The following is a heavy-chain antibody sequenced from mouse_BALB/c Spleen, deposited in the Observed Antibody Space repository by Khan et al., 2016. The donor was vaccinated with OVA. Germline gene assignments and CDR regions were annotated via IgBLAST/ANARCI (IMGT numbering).Heavy chain of an antibody. CDR3: ARSTYRYAFAY. J-gene: IGHJ3*01. CDR1: GDSITSGY. Sequence: EVKLEESGPSLVKPSQTLSLTCSVTGDSITSGYWSWIRKFPGNKLEYMGYMIYTGYTDYNPSLKSRIAIIRHTSKNQYYLQLNSVTAEDTATYYCARSTYRYAFAYWGQGTLVTVSA. V-gene: IGHV3-8*02. CDR2: MIYTGYT. D-gene: IGHD2-14*01.